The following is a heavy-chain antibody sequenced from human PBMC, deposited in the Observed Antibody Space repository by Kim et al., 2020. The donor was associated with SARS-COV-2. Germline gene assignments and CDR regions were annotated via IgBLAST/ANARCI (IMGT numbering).Heavy chain of an antibody. CDR2: IVPLLGMT. V-gene: IGHV1-69*04. D-gene: IGHD3-10*01. Sequence: SVKVSCKASGGTFSSDAFSWVRQAPGQGLEWMGRIVPLLGMTNYAQKFQGRVTITADTSTVYMELRSLRSDDTAVYYCARSIATYSSGTYVDYWGQGTLVTVSS. CDR1: GGTFSSDA. J-gene: IGHJ4*02. CDR3: ARSIATYSSGTYVDY.